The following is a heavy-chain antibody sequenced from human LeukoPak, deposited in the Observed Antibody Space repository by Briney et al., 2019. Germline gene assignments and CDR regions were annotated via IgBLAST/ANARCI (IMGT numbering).Heavy chain of an antibody. CDR3: TIAGSYRFDY. D-gene: IGHD3-16*02. V-gene: IGHV3-74*01. CDR1: GFAFSSSW. CDR2: MNSDGTTT. J-gene: IGHJ4*02. Sequence: GSLRLSCAGSGFAFSSSWMHWVRQAPGKGLVWVSRMNSDGTTTNYADSVKGRFTISRDNAKNTLHLQMNSLTVEDTAVYYCTIAGSYRFDYWGQGTLVTVSP.